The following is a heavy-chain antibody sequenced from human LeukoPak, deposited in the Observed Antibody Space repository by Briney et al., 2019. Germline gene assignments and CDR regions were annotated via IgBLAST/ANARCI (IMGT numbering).Heavy chain of an antibody. Sequence: GASVKVSCKASGYTFTSYYMHWVRQAPGQGLEWMGIINPSGGSTSYAQKFQGRVTMTRDTSTSTVYMELSSLRSEDTAVYYCARVGLGYCSSTSCQYSGSSFAFDIWGQGTMVTVSS. J-gene: IGHJ3*02. CDR2: INPSGGST. CDR1: GYTFTSYY. CDR3: ARVGLGYCSSTSCQYSGSSFAFDI. D-gene: IGHD2-2*01. V-gene: IGHV1-46*01.